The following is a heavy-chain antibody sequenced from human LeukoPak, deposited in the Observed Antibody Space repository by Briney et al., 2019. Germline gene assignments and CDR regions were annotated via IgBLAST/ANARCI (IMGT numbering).Heavy chain of an antibody. J-gene: IGHJ4*02. D-gene: IGHD6-6*01. V-gene: IGHV1-8*01. CDR3: ARSPAGRFPPYSSSSFDY. CDR1: GYTFTSYD. CDR2: MNPNSGNT. Sequence: ASVKVSCKASGYTFTSYDINWVRQATGQGLEWMGWMNPNSGNTGYAQKFQGTVTMTRDMSTSTVYMELSSLRSEDTAVYYCARSPAGRFPPYSSSSFDYWGQGTLVTVSS.